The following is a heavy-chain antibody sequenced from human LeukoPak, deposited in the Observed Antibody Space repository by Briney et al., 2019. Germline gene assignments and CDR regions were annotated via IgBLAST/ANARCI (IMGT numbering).Heavy chain of an antibody. CDR3: ASPKLGIYDAFDI. V-gene: IGHV1-69*13. CDR1: GGTFSSHA. Sequence: PRASVKVSCKASGGTFSSHAISWVRQAPGQGLEWMGGIIPIFGTANYAQKFQGRVTITADESTSTAYMELSSLRSEDTAVYYCASPKLGIYDAFDIWGQGTMVTVSS. J-gene: IGHJ3*02. D-gene: IGHD7-27*01. CDR2: IIPIFGTA.